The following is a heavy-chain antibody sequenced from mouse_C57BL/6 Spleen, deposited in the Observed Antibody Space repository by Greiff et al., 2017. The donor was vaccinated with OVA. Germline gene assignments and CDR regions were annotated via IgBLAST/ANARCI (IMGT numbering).Heavy chain of an antibody. D-gene: IGHD1-1*01. V-gene: IGHV5-15*01. CDR3: ARQDYGSIGYFDY. CDR2: ISNLAYSI. CDR1: GFTFSDYG. J-gene: IGHJ2*01. Sequence: EVHLVESGGGLVQPGGSLKLSCAASGFTFSDYGMAWVRQAPRKGPEWVAFISNLAYSIYYADTVTGRFTISRENAKNTLYLEMSSLRSEDTAMYYCARQDYGSIGYFDYWGQGTTLTVSS.